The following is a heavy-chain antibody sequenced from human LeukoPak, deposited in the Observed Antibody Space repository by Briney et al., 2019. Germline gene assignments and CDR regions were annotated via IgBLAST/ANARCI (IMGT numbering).Heavy chain of an antibody. Sequence: GGSLRLSCAVSGFTFSSYWMTWVRQAPGKGLEWVASIKQDGSDKYYVDSVKGRFTISRDNAKNSLYLQMNSLRAEDTAVYYCARDLWGGSGSGFDYWGQGTLVTVSS. CDR1: GFTFSSYW. D-gene: IGHD3-10*01. J-gene: IGHJ4*02. CDR2: IKQDGSDK. V-gene: IGHV3-7*04. CDR3: ARDLWGGSGSGFDY.